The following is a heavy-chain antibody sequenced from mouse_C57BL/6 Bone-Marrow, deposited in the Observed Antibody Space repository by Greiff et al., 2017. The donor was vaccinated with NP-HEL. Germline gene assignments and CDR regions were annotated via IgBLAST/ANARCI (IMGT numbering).Heavy chain of an antibody. Sequence: QVQLQQPGAELVMPGASVKLSCKASGYTFTSYWMHWVKQRPGQGLEWIGEIDPSDSYTNSNQKFKGKSTLTVDKSSSTAYMQLSSLTSEDSAVYYCARDYHVGFAYWGQGTLVTVSA. V-gene: IGHV1-69*01. CDR3: ARDYHVGFAY. J-gene: IGHJ3*01. CDR2: IDPSDSYT. D-gene: IGHD1-1*01. CDR1: GYTFTSYW.